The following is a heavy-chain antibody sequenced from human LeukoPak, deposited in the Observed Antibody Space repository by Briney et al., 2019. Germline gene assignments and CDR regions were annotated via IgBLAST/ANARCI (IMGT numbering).Heavy chain of an antibody. D-gene: IGHD2-2*01. CDR2: IWYDGNNK. Sequence: GGSLRLSCAASGFTFSSYGMHWVRRAPGKGLEWVAVIWYDGNNKYYADSVKGRFTISRDNSKNTLYLQMNSLRAEDTAVYYCAKGGYCSSTSCYYHFDYWGQGTLVTVSS. CDR3: AKGGYCSSTSCYYHFDY. CDR1: GFTFSSYG. J-gene: IGHJ4*02. V-gene: IGHV3-30*02.